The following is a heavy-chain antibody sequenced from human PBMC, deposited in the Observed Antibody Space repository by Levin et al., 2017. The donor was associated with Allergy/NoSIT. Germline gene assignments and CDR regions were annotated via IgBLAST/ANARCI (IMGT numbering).Heavy chain of an antibody. CDR1: GFTFSSYW. J-gene: IGHJ4*02. CDR3: ARDHRPVAGTPPFGY. CDR2: IKQDGSER. Sequence: GESLKISCAGSGFTFSSYWMSWVRPAPGKGLEWVANIKQDGSERYYVDSVKGRFTISRDNTKNSLYLQMNNLRAEDTAVYYCARDHRPVAGTPPFGYWGQGTLVTVSS. D-gene: IGHD6-19*01. V-gene: IGHV3-7*01.